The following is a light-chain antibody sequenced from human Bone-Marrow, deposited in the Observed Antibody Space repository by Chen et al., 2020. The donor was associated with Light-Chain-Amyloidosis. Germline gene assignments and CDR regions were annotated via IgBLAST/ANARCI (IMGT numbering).Light chain of an antibody. CDR3: QVWDRSSDRPV. Sequence: SYVLTQPSSVSVAPGQTATIACGGNNIGSTSVHWYQQTPGQAPRLVVYDDSYRPSGIPARLSGSNSGNTAPLTISRVEAGDEADYYCQVWDRSSDRPVFGGGTKLTVL. CDR2: DDS. J-gene: IGLJ3*02. CDR1: NIGSTS. V-gene: IGLV3-21*02.